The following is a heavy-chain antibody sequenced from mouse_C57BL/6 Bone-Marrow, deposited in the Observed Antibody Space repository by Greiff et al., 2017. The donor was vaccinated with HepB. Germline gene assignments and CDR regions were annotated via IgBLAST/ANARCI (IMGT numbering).Heavy chain of an antibody. Sequence: VQLKQSGAELVRPGASVKLSCTASGFNIKDDYMHWVKQRPEQGLEWIGWIDPENGDTEYASKFQGKATITADTSSNTAYLQLSSLTSEDTAVYYCTALRSPLVSWGQGTTLTVSS. CDR1: GFNIKDDY. D-gene: IGHD1-1*01. J-gene: IGHJ2*01. CDR2: IDPENGDT. CDR3: TALRSPLVS. V-gene: IGHV14-4*01.